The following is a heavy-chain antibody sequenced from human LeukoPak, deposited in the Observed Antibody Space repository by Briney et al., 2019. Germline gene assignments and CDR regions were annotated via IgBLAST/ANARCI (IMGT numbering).Heavy chain of an antibody. CDR2: IVVGSGNA. D-gene: IGHD3-22*01. V-gene: IGHV1-58*02. Sequence: SSLKVSCKASRFTFTSSAMQWVRQARGHRREWIGWIVVGSGNANYAQKFQERVTITRDMSTSTAYMELSSLRSEDTAVYYCAADSYYYDSSGYYHDFDYGGQGTLVTVSS. J-gene: IGHJ4*02. CDR1: RFTFTSSA. CDR3: AADSYYYDSSGYYHDFDY.